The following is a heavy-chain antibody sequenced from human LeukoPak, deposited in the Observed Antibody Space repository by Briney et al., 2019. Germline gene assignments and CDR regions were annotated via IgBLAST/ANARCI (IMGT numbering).Heavy chain of an antibody. V-gene: IGHV3-23*01. CDR1: GFTFSSYA. CDR2: ISGSDGST. J-gene: IGHJ4*02. D-gene: IGHD4-23*01. Sequence: GGSLRFSCAASGFTFSSYAMSWVRQAPGKGLEWVSAISGSDGSTYYADSVKGRFTISRDNSKNTLYLQMNSLRAEDTAVYYCAKEERWFHYFDYWGQGTLVTVSS. CDR3: AKEERWFHYFDY.